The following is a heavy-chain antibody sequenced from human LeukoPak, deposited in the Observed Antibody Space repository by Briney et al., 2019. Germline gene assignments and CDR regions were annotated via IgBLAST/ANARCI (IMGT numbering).Heavy chain of an antibody. CDR1: GYDFSTYW. CDR2: IYPGDSDT. CDR3: ARVTHLYSGSHWY. J-gene: IGHJ4*02. Sequence: GESLKISCYGSGYDFSTYWIAWVRQMPGKGLEWMGIIYPGDSDTRYSPSFEGQVTISADRSISTAYLQWSNLKASDTAIYYCARVTHLYSGSHWYWGQGTLVTVSS. V-gene: IGHV5-51*01. D-gene: IGHD1-26*01.